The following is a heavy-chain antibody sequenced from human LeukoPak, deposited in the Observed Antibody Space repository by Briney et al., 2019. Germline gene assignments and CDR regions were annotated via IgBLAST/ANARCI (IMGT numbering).Heavy chain of an antibody. J-gene: IGHJ4*02. CDR2: IYWNDDK. D-gene: IGHD3-22*01. V-gene: IGHV2-5*01. CDR1: GGSISGYYW. CDR3: AHSPWDYYDNSGLYDY. Sequence: TLSLTCTVSGGSISGYYWSWIRQPPGKALEWLALIYWNDDKRYSPSLKSRLTITKDTSKNQVVLTMTNMDPVDTATYYCAHSPWDYYDNSGLYDYWGQGTLVTVSS.